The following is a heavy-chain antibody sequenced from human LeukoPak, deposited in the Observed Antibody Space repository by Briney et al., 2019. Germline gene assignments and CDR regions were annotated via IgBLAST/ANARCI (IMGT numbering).Heavy chain of an antibody. D-gene: IGHD3-10*01. CDR3: ATDYYANNWFDP. V-gene: IGHV1-69-2*01. CDR2: VDPEDGET. J-gene: IGHJ5*02. CDR1: GYTFTDYY. Sequence: ASVKVSCKVSGYTFTDYYMHWVQQAPGKGLEWMGLVDPEDGETIYAEKFQGRVTITADTSTDTAYMELSSLRSEDTAVYCCATDYYANNWFDPWGQGTLVTVSS.